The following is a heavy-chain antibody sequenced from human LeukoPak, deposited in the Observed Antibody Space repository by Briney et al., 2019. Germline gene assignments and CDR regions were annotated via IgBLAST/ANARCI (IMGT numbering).Heavy chain of an antibody. D-gene: IGHD3-10*01. Sequence: GESLKISCKGSGYSITNYWIGWVRQMPGKGLEWMGIIYPGDSDTRYSPSFQGQVTIPANKSISTAYLQWSSLKASDTAMYYCARHLYYGSGSYLSAFDIWGQGTMVTVSS. J-gene: IGHJ3*02. CDR2: IYPGDSDT. V-gene: IGHV5-51*01. CDR1: GYSITNYW. CDR3: ARHLYYGSGSYLSAFDI.